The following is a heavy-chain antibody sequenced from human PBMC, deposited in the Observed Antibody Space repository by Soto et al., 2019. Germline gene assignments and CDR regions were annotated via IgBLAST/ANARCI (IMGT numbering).Heavy chain of an antibody. V-gene: IGHV4-34*01. J-gene: IGHJ4*02. CDR2: INHSGST. Sequence: QVQLQQWGAGLLKPSETLSLTCAVYGGSFSGYYWSWIRQPPGKGLEWIGEINHSGSTNYNPSLKSRVTISVDTSKNQFSXXLSSVTAADTXVXXXXXXXXXYYDSSGYERWGQGTLVTVSS. CDR1: GGSFSGYY. CDR3: XXXXXXYYDSSGYER. D-gene: IGHD3-22*01.